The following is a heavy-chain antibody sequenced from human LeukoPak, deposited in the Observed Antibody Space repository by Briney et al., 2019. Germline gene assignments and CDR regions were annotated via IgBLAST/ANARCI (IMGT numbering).Heavy chain of an antibody. CDR3: ARPHRGY. V-gene: IGHV4-34*01. CDR2: INHSGST. J-gene: IGHJ4*02. Sequence: TSETLSLTCAVYGGSFSGYYWSWIRQPPGKGLEWIGEINHSGSTNYNPSLKSRVTISVDTSKNQFSLNLRSVTAADTAVYYCARPHRGYWGQGTLVTVSS. CDR1: GGSFSGYY.